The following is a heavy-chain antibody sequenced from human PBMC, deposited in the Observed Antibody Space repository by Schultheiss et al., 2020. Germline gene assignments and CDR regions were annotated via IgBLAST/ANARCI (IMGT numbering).Heavy chain of an antibody. J-gene: IGHJ5*02. CDR1: GYTFTSYG. V-gene: IGHV1-8*03. D-gene: IGHD6-13*01. CDR2: MNPNSGNT. Sequence: ASVKVSCKASGYTFTSYGVSWVRQAPGQGLEWMGWMNPNSGNTGYAQKFQGRVTITRDTSASTAYMELSSLRSEDTAVYYCARELGLPTRGWFDPWGQGTLGTVSS. CDR3: ARELGLPTRGWFDP.